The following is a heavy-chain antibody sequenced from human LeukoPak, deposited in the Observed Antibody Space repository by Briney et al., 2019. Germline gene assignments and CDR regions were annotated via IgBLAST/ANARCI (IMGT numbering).Heavy chain of an antibody. V-gene: IGHV3-21*06. J-gene: IGHJ6*03. Sequence: GGSLRLSCEASGFTFSNYGMNWVRQAPGKGLEWVGSISSSSGYIYYTHSVKGRFTISRNDAKNSLYLQMNSLRAEDTAIYYCARVVTVAWSERRPGYYYMDVWGKGTTVTVSS. CDR2: ISSSSGYI. CDR1: GFTFSNYG. CDR3: ARVVTVAWSERRPGYYYMDV. D-gene: IGHD1-1*01.